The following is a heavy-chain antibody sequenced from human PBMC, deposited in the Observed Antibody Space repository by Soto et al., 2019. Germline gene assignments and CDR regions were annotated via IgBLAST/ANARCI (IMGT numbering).Heavy chain of an antibody. J-gene: IGHJ4*02. CDR3: ARDRDAYGSKGVCSGPYFDY. V-gene: IGHV3-73*01. D-gene: IGHD2-8*01. CDR2: IRGRSNGYAT. Sequence: GGSLRLSCAASGFTLSGSVIYWVRQPSGKGLEWVGRIRGRSNGYATAYAASVRGRFTISRDDSKNTAYLQMNSLRDDDTAVYYCARDRDAYGSKGVCSGPYFDYWGRGTLVTVYS. CDR1: GFTLSGSV.